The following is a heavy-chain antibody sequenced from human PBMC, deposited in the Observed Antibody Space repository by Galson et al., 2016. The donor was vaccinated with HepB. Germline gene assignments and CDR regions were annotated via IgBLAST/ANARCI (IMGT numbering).Heavy chain of an antibody. CDR1: GVSMNNYY. J-gene: IGHJ4*02. Sequence: ETLSLTCSVSGVSMNNYYWSWIRQAAGGGLEWIGRIYASGSTNYNPSLKSRVTLSVDTSKHPFPLSPSSMAAADTAVYYCAGQGLGRAGERDIHWGQGTLVTVSS. CDR2: IYASGST. V-gene: IGHV4-4*07. D-gene: IGHD4-17*01. CDR3: AGQGLGRAGERDIH.